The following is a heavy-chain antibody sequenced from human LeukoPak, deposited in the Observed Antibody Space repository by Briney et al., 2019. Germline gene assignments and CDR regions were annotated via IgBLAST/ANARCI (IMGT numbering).Heavy chain of an antibody. J-gene: IGHJ5*02. CDR1: GYTLTELS. CDR2: MNPKSGNT. D-gene: IGHD1-1*01. CDR3: ARGPSLHTNWVGGRWFDP. Sequence: GASVKVSCKVSGYTLTELSMHWVRQAPGKGLEWMGWMNPKSGNTGCAQKLQGRVTMTRNNSISTAYMELSSLRSEDTAMYFCARGPSLHTNWVGGRWFDPWGQGTRVTVSS. V-gene: IGHV1-8*01.